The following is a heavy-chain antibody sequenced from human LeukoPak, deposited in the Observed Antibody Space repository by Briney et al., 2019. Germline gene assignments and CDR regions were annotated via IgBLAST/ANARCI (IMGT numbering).Heavy chain of an antibody. D-gene: IGHD3-22*01. J-gene: IGHJ4*02. CDR1: GGTFSSYA. Sequence: SVKVSCKASGGTFSSYAISWVRQAPGQGLEWMGGIIPIFGTANYAQKFQGRVTITADESTSTAYMELSSLRSEDTAVYYCAGDHRRAAYYYDSSGYYYFDYWGQGTLVTVSS. CDR2: IIPIFGTA. V-gene: IGHV1-69*13. CDR3: AGDHRRAAYYYDSSGYYYFDY.